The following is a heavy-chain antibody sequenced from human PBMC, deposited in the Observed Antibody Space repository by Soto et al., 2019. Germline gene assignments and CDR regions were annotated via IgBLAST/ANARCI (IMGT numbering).Heavy chain of an antibody. CDR2: INGDGSDR. J-gene: IGHJ4*02. V-gene: IGHV3-74*01. CDR3: ARSDETYYFQY. Sequence: GGSLRLSCAASGFPFSDYWMHLVRQVPGKGLVWVSHINGDGSDRTYADSVQGRFTISRDNAKETLYLQMNSLRAEDTAVYFCARSDETYYFQYWGQGGRVTVS. CDR1: GFPFSDYW.